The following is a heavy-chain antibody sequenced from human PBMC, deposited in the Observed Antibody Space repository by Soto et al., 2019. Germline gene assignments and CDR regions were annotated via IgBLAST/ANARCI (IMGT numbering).Heavy chain of an antibody. CDR1: GDSITTNGYY. CDR3: ARSHYTYGLLIDY. J-gene: IGHJ4*02. Sequence: SETLSLTCSVAGDSITTNGYYWGWIRQPPGKGLQWIGNVYSTGSTFSHPSLTSRVFISVDTSKNKFSLRLTSVTAADTAVYYCARSHYTYGLLIDYWGPGIMVTVS. V-gene: IGHV4-39*01. CDR2: VYSTGST. D-gene: IGHD2-8*01.